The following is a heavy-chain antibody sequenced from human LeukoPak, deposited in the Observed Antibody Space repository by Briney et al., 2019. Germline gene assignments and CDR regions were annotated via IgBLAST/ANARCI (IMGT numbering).Heavy chain of an antibody. CDR1: GYTFTGYY. D-gene: IGHD3-3*01. Sequence: ASVKVSCKASGYTFTGYYMHWVRQAPGQGLEWMGWINPNSGGTNYAQKFQGRVTMTRDTPISTAYMELSRLRSDDTAVYYCARDGEDFWSGSNWFDPWGQGTLVTVSS. CDR2: INPNSGGT. J-gene: IGHJ5*02. V-gene: IGHV1-2*02. CDR3: ARDGEDFWSGSNWFDP.